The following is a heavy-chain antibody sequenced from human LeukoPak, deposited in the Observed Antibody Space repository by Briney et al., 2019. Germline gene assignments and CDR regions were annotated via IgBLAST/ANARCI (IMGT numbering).Heavy chain of an antibody. CDR3: ARDGLYYYGMDV. J-gene: IGHJ6*02. Sequence: SVKVSCKASGYTFTGYYMHWVRQAPGQGLEWMGWINPNSGGTNYAQKFQGWVTMTRDTSISTAYMELSRLRSDDTAVYYCARDGLYYYGMDVWGQGTTVTVSS. CDR1: GYTFTGYY. V-gene: IGHV1-2*04. CDR2: INPNSGGT.